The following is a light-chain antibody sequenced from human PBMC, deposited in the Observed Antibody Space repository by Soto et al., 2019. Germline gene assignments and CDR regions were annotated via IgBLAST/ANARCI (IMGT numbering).Light chain of an antibody. J-gene: IGKJ1*01. V-gene: IGKV1-39*01. CDR3: QQLNSYPWT. CDR1: QSISSY. Sequence: IQMTQSPSSLSASVGDRVTITCRASQSISSYLNWYQQKPGKAPKLLIYAASTLQSGVPSRFSGRGSGTDFTLTISSLQPEDFATYYCQQLNSYPWTFGQGTKVDIK. CDR2: AAS.